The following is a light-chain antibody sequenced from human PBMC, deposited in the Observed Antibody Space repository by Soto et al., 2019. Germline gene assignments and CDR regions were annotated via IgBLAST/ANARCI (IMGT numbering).Light chain of an antibody. CDR2: DVS. CDR3: SSYTSSSTLRV. V-gene: IGLV2-14*01. Sequence: QSALTQPASVSGSPGQSITISCTGTSSDVGGYNYVSWYQQHPGKAPKLMIYDVSNRPSGVSNRFSASKSANTASLTISGLQAEDEADYYCSSYTSSSTLRVFGGGTQLTVL. CDR1: SSDVGGYNY. J-gene: IGLJ3*02.